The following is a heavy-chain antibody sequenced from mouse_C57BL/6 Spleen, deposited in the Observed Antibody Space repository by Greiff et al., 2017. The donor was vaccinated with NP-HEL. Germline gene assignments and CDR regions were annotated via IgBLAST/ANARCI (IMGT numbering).Heavy chain of an antibody. J-gene: IGHJ4*01. D-gene: IGHD1-1*01. V-gene: IGHV1-64*01. CDR2: IHPNSGST. CDR1: GYTFTSYW. Sequence: QVQLQQPGAELVKPGASVKLSCTASGYTFTSYWMHWVKQRPGQGLEWIGMIHPNSGSTNYNEKFKSKATLTVDKSSSTAYMQLSSLTSEDSAVYYCARSFYYGSSSYAMDYWGQGTSVTVSS. CDR3: ARSFYYGSSSYAMDY.